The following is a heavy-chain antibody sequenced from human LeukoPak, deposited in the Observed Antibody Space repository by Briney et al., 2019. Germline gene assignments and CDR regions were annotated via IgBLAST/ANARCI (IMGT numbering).Heavy chain of an antibody. Sequence: GGSLRLSCAASGFTFSSYAMSWVRQAPGKGLEWVSAISGSGGSTYYADSVKGRFTISRDNSKNTLYLQTNSLRAEDTAVYYCAKGGGSGWYVRYYFDYWGQGTLVTVSS. CDR2: ISGSGGST. CDR3: AKGGGSGWYVRYYFDY. CDR1: GFTFSSYA. D-gene: IGHD6-19*01. J-gene: IGHJ4*02. V-gene: IGHV3-23*01.